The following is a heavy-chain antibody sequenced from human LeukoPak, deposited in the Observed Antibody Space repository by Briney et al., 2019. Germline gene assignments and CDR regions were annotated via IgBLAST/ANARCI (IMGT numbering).Heavy chain of an antibody. Sequence: GGSLRLSCAASGFTFSSYSMNWVRQAPGKGLEWVSSISSSSSNIYYADSVKGRFTIFRDNAKNSLYLQMNSLRAEDTAVYYCARSLLWFGANLIWFDSWGQGTLVTVSS. J-gene: IGHJ5*01. D-gene: IGHD3-10*01. CDR1: GFTFSSYS. CDR3: ARSLLWFGANLIWFDS. V-gene: IGHV3-21*01. CDR2: ISSSSSNI.